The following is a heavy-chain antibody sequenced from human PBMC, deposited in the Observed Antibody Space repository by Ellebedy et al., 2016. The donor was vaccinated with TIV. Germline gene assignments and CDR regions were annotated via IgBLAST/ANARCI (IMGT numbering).Heavy chain of an antibody. CDR2: IKGDESEI. CDR3: AREATTLPYNFDY. J-gene: IGHJ4*02. V-gene: IGHV3-7*01. Sequence: GGSLRLXXAASAFTFTNFWMSWVRQAPGKGLEWVANIKGDESEIYYVESVKGRFTISRDNAKNSLYLQMNSLRAEDTAVYYCAREATTLPYNFDYWGQGTLVTVSS. D-gene: IGHD1-26*01. CDR1: AFTFTNFW.